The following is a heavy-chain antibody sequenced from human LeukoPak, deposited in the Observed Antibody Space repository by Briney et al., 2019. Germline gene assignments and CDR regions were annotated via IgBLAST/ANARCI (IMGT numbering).Heavy chain of an antibody. CDR3: ASAGLYCSSTSCYFSPADAFDI. CDR1: GFTFSSYA. V-gene: IGHV3-30-3*01. Sequence: GGSLRLSCAASGFTFSSYAMHWVRQAPGKGLEWVAVISYDGSNKYYADSVKGRFTISRDNSKNTLYLQMNSLRAEDTAVYYCASAGLYCSSTSCYFSPADAFDIWGQGTMVTVSS. J-gene: IGHJ3*02. D-gene: IGHD2-2*01. CDR2: ISYDGSNK.